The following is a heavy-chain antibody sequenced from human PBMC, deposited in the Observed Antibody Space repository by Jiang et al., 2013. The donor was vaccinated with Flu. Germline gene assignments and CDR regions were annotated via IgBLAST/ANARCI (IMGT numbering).Heavy chain of an antibody. CDR3: ARALGQLWFQYYFDY. CDR1: GFTFSSYS. Sequence: QLLESGGGLVQPGGSLRLSCAASGFTFSSYSMNWVRQAPGKGLEWVSYISSSSSTIYYADSVKGRFTISRDNAKNSLYLQMNSLRAEDTAVYYCARALGQLWFQYYFDYWGQGTLVTVSS. V-gene: IGHV3-48*01. CDR2: ISSSSSTI. D-gene: IGHD5-18*01. J-gene: IGHJ4*02.